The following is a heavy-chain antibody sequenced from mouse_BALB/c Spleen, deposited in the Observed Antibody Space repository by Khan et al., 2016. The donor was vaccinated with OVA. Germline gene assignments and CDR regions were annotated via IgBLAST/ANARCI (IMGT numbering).Heavy chain of an antibody. CDR2: ISYSGST. J-gene: IGHJ2*01. Sequence: EVKLLESGPDLVKPSQSLSLTCTVTGYSITSGYGWNWIRQFPGNKLEWMGYISYSGSTNYNPSLKSRISITRDTSKNQFFLQLNSVTTEDTATYYCARTARIKYWGQGTTLTVSS. CDR1: GYSITSGYG. V-gene: IGHV3-1*02. D-gene: IGHD1-2*01. CDR3: ARTARIKY.